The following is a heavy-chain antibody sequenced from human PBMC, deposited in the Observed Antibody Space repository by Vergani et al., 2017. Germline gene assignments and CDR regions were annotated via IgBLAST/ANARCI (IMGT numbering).Heavy chain of an antibody. D-gene: IGHD1-26*01. V-gene: IGHV3-23*01. CDR3: ARGLGATTVQVVY. Sequence: EVQLLESGGGLVQPGGSLRLSCAASGFTFSSYAMSWVRQAPGKGLEWVSAISGSGGSTYYADSVKGRFTITRDNSKNTLYLQMNSLGAEDTAGYYCARGLGATTVQVVYWGQGTLVTVSS. CDR1: GFTFSSYA. J-gene: IGHJ4*02. CDR2: ISGSGGST.